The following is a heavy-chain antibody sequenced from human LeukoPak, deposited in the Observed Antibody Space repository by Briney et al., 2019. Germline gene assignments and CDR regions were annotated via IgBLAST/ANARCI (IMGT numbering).Heavy chain of an antibody. CDR3: ARVGAARSSGYYYYMDV. J-gene: IGHJ6*03. CDR2: ISAYNGNT. CDR1: GYTFTSYG. Sequence: ASVKVSCKASGYTFTSYGISWVRQAPGQGLEWMGWISAYNGNTNYAQKLQDRVTMTTDTSTSTAYMELRSLRSDDTAVYYCARVGAARSSGYYYYMDVWGKGTTVTVSS. V-gene: IGHV1-18*01. D-gene: IGHD6-6*01.